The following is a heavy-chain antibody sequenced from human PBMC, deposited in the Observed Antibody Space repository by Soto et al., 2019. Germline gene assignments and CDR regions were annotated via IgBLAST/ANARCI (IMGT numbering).Heavy chain of an antibody. D-gene: IGHD2-15*01. CDR1: GFNFNXYT. CDR3: AMDCSGGSCYPGMDV. J-gene: IGHJ6*02. Sequence: SXRXSCAASGFNFNXYTINCVRQAPGKRLEWLSSISSSGYIFSTDSLRGRFTISRDNSNNSVYLQINSLRAEDTAVYFCAMDCSGGSCYPGMDVWGQGNTVTVS. CDR2: ISSSGYI. V-gene: IGHV3-21*01.